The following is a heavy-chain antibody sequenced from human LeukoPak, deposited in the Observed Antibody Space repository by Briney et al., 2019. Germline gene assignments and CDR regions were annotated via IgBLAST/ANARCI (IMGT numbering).Heavy chain of an antibody. CDR1: GYTLTSYG. CDR3: ARDRFYRYCSGGSCHAQFDP. V-gene: IGHV1-18*01. Sequence: ASVKDSCKASGYTLTSYGISWVRQAPGQGLEWVGWISAYNGNTHYAQKLQGRVTMTTDTSTSTAYMELRSLRSDDTAVYYCARDRFYRYCSGGSCHAQFDPWGQGTLVTVSS. CDR2: ISAYNGNT. J-gene: IGHJ5*02. D-gene: IGHD2-15*01.